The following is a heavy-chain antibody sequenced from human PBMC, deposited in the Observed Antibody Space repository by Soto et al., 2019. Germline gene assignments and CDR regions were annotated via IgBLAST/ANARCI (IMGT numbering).Heavy chain of an antibody. D-gene: IGHD3-10*01. CDR2: IKSKTDGGTT. CDR1: GFTFSNAW. V-gene: IGHV3-15*01. J-gene: IGHJ3*01. CDR3: TTVRYGSFPFH. Sequence: GGSLRLSCAASGFTFSNAWMSWVRQAPGRGLEWVGRIKSKTDGGTTDYAAPVKGRFTISRDDSKNTMYLQMNSLKTEDTAVYYCTTVRYGSFPFHWGQGTMVTVSS.